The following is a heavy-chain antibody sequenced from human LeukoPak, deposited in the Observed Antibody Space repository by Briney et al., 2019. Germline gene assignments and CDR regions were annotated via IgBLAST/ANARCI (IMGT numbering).Heavy chain of an antibody. CDR3: ARDKDIVVVPAAYGMDV. Sequence: GGSLRLSCAAPGFTFSDYYMSWIRQAPGKGLEWVSYISSSSSYTNYADSVKGRFTISRDNAKNSLYLQMNSLRAEDTAVYCCARDKDIVVVPAAYGMDVWGKGTTVTVSS. D-gene: IGHD2-2*01. V-gene: IGHV3-11*06. CDR1: GFTFSDYY. J-gene: IGHJ6*04. CDR2: ISSSSSYT.